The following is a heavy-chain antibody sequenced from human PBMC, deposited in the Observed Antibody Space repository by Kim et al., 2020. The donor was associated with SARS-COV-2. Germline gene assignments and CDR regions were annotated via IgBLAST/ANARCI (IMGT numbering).Heavy chain of an antibody. CDR1: GFTFSSYG. CDR2: ISYDGSNK. CDR3: ARDKSNYFDY. J-gene: IGHJ4*02. V-gene: IGHV3-33*05. Sequence: GGSLRLSCAASGFTFSSYGMHWVRQAPGKGLEWVAVISYDGSNKYYADSVKGRFTISRDNSKNTLYLQMNSLRAEDTAVYYCARDKSNYFDYWGQGTLVTVSS.